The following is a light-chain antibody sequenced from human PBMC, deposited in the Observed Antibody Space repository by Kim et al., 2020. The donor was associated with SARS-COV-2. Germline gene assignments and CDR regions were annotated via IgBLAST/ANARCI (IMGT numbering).Light chain of an antibody. V-gene: IGKV1-39*01. Sequence: THSPSSLSASVGDRVTITCRASQSISSYLNWYQQKVGEAPKLLIYAASSLQSGVPSRFSGSGSGTDFTLTISSLQPEDFATYCCQQSYNTPWTFGQGTKVDIK. CDR1: QSISSY. CDR3: QQSYNTPWT. J-gene: IGKJ1*01. CDR2: AAS.